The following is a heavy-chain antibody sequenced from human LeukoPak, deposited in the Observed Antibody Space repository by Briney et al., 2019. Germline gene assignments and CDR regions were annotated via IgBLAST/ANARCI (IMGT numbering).Heavy chain of an antibody. CDR3: ARDVVGATYFD. CDR2: IYSGGST. D-gene: IGHD1-26*01. V-gene: IGHV3-53*01. CDR1: GFTVSSNY. Sequence: TGGSLRLSCAASGFTVSSNYMTWVRQAPGKGLEWVSIIYSGGSTSYADSVKGRFTISRDNSKNTLYLQMNSLRAEDTAVYYCARDVVGATYFDWGQGTLVTVSS. J-gene: IGHJ4*02.